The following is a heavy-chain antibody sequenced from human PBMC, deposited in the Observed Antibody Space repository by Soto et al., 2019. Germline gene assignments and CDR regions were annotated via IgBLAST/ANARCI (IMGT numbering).Heavy chain of an antibody. D-gene: IGHD4-4*01. Sequence: GASVKVSCKASGYTFTGYYMHWVRQAPGQGLEWMGGIIPIFGTANYAQKFQGRVTITADESTSTAYMELSSLRSEDTAVYYCASFTHDYSNYGPRPFGYWGQGTLVTVSS. J-gene: IGHJ4*02. V-gene: IGHV1-69*13. CDR3: ASFTHDYSNYGPRPFGY. CDR2: IIPIFGTA. CDR1: GYTFTGYY.